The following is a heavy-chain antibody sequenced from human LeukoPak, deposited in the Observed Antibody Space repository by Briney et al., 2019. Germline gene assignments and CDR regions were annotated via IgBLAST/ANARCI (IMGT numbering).Heavy chain of an antibody. CDR2: ISISGDDT. CDR3: VKGNWLDN. D-gene: IGHD1-1*01. V-gene: IGHV3-23*01. J-gene: IGHJ4*02. Sequence: GGSLRLSCTVSGFTFNTYDMTWVRQAPGKGLAWVSGISISGDDTYCADSVKGRFTVSRDNSKNTLYLQMNSLRVDDTAVYYCVKGNWLDNWGQGALVTVAS. CDR1: GFTFNTYD.